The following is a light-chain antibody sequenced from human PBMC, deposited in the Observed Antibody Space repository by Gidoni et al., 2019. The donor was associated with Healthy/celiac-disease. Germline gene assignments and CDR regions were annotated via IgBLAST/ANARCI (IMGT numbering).Light chain of an antibody. V-gene: IGKV3-20*01. Sequence: EIVLTQSPGTLSLSPGERATLSCRASQSVGSSFLAWYQQKPGQAPRLLIYGASSRATGIPDRFSGGGSGTDFTLTISRLEPEDFAVYYCQQCGSSPLTWTFXXXTKVEIK. J-gene: IGKJ1*01. CDR2: GAS. CDR3: QQCGSSPLTWT. CDR1: QSVGSSF.